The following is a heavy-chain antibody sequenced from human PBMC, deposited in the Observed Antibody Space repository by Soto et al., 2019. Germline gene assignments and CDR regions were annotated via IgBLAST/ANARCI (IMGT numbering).Heavy chain of an antibody. V-gene: IGHV3-53*01. Sequence: WSLRLSCTDSWFTFSSNYMNWVRQAPGKGLEWVSCLYSDSSTYYADSVKGRFTISRDNSKNTLYLYMRSLRVEDMAVYYCARGQFYVSASSNNLDSYYYGMDVWGRGTTVTVSS. CDR2: LYSDSST. D-gene: IGHD3-10*01. J-gene: IGHJ6*02. CDR1: WFTFSSNY. CDR3: ARGQFYVSASSNNLDSYYYGMDV.